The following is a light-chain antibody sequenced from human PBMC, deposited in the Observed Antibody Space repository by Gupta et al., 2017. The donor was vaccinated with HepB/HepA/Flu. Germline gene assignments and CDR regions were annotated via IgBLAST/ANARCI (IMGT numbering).Light chain of an antibody. CDR2: WAS. J-gene: IGKJ4*01. CDR3: QQYYAIPLT. CDR1: QSVLSSSKNKNY. V-gene: IGKV4-1*01. Sequence: DIVVTQSPNSLAASLGERATINCKSSQSVLSSSKNKNYLAWYQQKPGQPPSLLIYWASTRESGVPDRFSASGSGTDFTLTINNLQAEDVAMYYCQQYYAIPLTFGGGTKVEIK.